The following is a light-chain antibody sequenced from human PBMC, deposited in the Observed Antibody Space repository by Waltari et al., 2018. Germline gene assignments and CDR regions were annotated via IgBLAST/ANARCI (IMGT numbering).Light chain of an antibody. CDR3: LAWDFSTAWT. Sequence: SSGLTQPPSVPVSTGQTATITCSGSKLGNTFASWYQQRPGQSPVLVIYQDKKRPSGIPERFSGSNSGYTATLTISGALPMDEADYYCLAWDFSTAWTFGTGTRVTVL. CDR2: QDK. J-gene: IGLJ1*01. V-gene: IGLV3-1*01. CDR1: KLGNTF.